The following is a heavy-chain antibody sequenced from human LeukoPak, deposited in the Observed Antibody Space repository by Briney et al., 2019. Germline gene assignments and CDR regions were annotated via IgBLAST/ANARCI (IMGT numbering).Heavy chain of an antibody. D-gene: IGHD2-15*01. CDR3: RGYCSGGSCYYYYYGMDV. Sequence: SETLSLTCTVSGGSISSGSYYWSWIRQPAGKGLEWIGRIYTSGSTNYNPSLKSRVTISVDTSKNQFSLNLSSVTAADTAVYYCRGYCSGGSCYYYYYGMDVWGQGTTVTVSS. CDR2: IYTSGST. CDR1: GGSISSGSYY. V-gene: IGHV4-61*02. J-gene: IGHJ6*02.